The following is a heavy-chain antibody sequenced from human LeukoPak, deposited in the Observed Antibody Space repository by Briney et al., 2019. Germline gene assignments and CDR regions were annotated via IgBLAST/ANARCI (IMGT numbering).Heavy chain of an antibody. D-gene: IGHD3-9*01. J-gene: IGHJ5*02. CDR2: INPNSGGT. V-gene: IGHV1-2*04. CDR1: GYTFTGYY. CDR3: AREATYYDILTGYSNWFDP. Sequence: ASVKVSCKASGYTFTGYYMHWVRQAPGQGLEWMGWINPNSGGTNYAQKFQGWVTMTRDTSISTAYMELSRLRSDDTAVYYCAREATYYDILTGYSNWFDPWGQGTLVTVSS.